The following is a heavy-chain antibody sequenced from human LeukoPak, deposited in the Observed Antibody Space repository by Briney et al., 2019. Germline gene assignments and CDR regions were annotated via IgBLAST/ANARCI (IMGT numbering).Heavy chain of an antibody. CDR3: ARDEYYYGSGSPPHYFDY. Sequence: GGSLRLSCAASGFTFSSYGMHWVRQAPGKGLEWVAVISYGGSNKYYADSVKGRFTISRDNSKNTLYLQMNSLRAEDTAVYYCARDEYYYGSGSPPHYFDYWGQGTLVTVSS. V-gene: IGHV3-30*03. CDR2: ISYGGSNK. CDR1: GFTFSSYG. J-gene: IGHJ4*02. D-gene: IGHD3-10*01.